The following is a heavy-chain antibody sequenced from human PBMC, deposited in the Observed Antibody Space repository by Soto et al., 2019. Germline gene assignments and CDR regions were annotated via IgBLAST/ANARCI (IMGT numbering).Heavy chain of an antibody. J-gene: IGHJ5*02. V-gene: IGHV4-38-2*01. CDR3: ARVAGAPYSGSYYPWFDP. CDR2: IYHSGST. D-gene: IGHD1-26*01. CDR1: GYSISSGYY. Sequence: PSETLSLTCAVSGYSISSGYYWGWIRQPPGKGLEWIGSIYHSGSTYYNPSLKSRVTISVDTSKNQFSLKLSSVTAADTAVYYCARVAGAPYSGSYYPWFDPWGQGTLVTVSS.